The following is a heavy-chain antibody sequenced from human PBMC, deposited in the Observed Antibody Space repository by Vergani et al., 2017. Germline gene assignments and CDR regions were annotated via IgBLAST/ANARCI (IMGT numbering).Heavy chain of an antibody. J-gene: IGHJ6*02. Sequence: QVQLVESGGGLVKPGGSLRLSCAASGFTFSDYYMSWIRQAPGKGLEWVSYISSSSSYTNYADSVKGRFTISRDNAKNSLYLQMNSLRAEDTAVYYCARVQAYYYYGMDVWGQGTTVTVSS. CDR1: GFTFSDYY. CDR3: ARVQAYYYYGMDV. CDR2: ISSSSSYT. V-gene: IGHV3-11*05.